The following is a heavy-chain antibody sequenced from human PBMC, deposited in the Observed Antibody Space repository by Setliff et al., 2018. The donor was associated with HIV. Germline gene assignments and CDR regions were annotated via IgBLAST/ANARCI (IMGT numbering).Heavy chain of an antibody. CDR3: ARDVYSGSYYRSAPNFDL. V-gene: IGHV1-18*01. CDR1: GYTFTSYG. J-gene: IGHJ2*01. D-gene: IGHD1-26*01. Sequence: ASVKVSCKASGYTFTSYGISWVRQAPGQGLEWMGWISAYNGNTNYAQKLQGRVTMTTDTSTSTAYMELRSLRSDDTAVYYCARDVYSGSYYRSAPNFDLWGRGTLVT. CDR2: ISAYNGNT.